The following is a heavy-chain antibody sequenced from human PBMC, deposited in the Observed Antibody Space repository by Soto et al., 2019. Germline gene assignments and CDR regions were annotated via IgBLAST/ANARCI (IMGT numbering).Heavy chain of an antibody. V-gene: IGHV1-69*06. CDR3: ASMNCSGGSCYDYYYYGMDV. CDR1: GGTFSSYA. D-gene: IGHD2-15*01. Sequence: SVKVSCKASGGTFSSYAISWVRQAPGQGLEWMGGIIPIFGTANYAQKFQGRVTITADKSTSTAYMELSSLRSEDTAVYYCASMNCSGGSCYDYYYYGMDVWGQGTTVTVSS. CDR2: IIPIFGTA. J-gene: IGHJ6*02.